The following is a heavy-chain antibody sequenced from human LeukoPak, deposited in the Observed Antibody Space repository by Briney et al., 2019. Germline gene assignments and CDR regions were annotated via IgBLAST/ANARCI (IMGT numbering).Heavy chain of an antibody. D-gene: IGHD4-17*01. CDR1: GFTFSSYW. J-gene: IGHJ4*02. V-gene: IGHV3-7*01. Sequence: GGSLRLSCAASGFTFSSYWMSWVRQAPGKGLEWVANIKQDGGGKHYVDSVKGRFTISRDNAKNSLYLQMNSLRAEDTAVYYCAREEGHYGDYLDYWGQGTLVTVSS. CDR2: IKQDGGGK. CDR3: AREEGHYGDYLDY.